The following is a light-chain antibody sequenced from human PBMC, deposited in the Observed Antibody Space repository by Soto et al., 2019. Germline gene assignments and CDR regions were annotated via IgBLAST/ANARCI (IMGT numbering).Light chain of an antibody. V-gene: IGLV7-46*01. CDR3: LLSYSGARGV. Sequence: QSVVTQESSLTVSPGGTVTLTCGSTTGAVTSGHYPHWFQQKPGKAPRTLIYDTTNKHSWTPARFSGSLLGGKAALTLSGAQPEDEAEYYCLLSYSGARGVFGTGTKLTVL. CDR2: DTT. CDR1: TGAVTSGHY. J-gene: IGLJ1*01.